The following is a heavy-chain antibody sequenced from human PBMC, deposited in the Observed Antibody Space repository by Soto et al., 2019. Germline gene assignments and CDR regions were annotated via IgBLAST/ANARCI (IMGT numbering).Heavy chain of an antibody. D-gene: IGHD7-27*01. CDR2: MSPNSGNT. J-gene: IGHJ5*02. CDR1: GYTFTSYE. Sequence: GXSVKVSCKASGYTFTSYEVNWVRQATGQGLEWMGWMSPNSGNTDYAQKFQGRVTMTRNTSISTAYMELSSLTSEDTAVYYCARSLTGDGGEWFDPWGQGTLVTVSS. V-gene: IGHV1-8*01. CDR3: ARSLTGDGGEWFDP.